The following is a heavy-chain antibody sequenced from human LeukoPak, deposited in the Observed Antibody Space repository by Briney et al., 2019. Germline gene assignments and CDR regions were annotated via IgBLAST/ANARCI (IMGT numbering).Heavy chain of an antibody. Sequence: ASVKVSCKASGGTFSSYAISWVRQAPGQGLEWMGIINPSGGSTSYAQKFQGRVTMTRDTSTSTVYMELSSLRSEDTAVYYCARYRHYGSSGWYFDYWGQGTLVTVSS. J-gene: IGHJ4*02. D-gene: IGHD3-10*01. CDR2: INPSGGST. CDR3: ARYRHYGSSGWYFDY. V-gene: IGHV1-46*01. CDR1: GGTFSSYA.